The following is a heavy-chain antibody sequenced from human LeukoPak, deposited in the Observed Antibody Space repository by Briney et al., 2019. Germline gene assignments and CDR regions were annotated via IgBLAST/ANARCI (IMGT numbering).Heavy chain of an antibody. Sequence: GGSLRLSCAASGFTFSSYSMNWVRQAPGKGLVWVSRINTDGSSTSYADSVKGRFTISRDNAKNTLYLQMNSLRAEDTAVYYCASLGVGFDPWGQGTLVTVSS. CDR1: GFTFSSYS. CDR2: INTDGSST. J-gene: IGHJ5*02. CDR3: ASLGVGFDP. V-gene: IGHV3-74*01.